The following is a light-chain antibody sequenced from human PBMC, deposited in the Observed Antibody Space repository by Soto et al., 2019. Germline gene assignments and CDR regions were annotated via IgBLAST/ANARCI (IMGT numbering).Light chain of an antibody. CDR1: QRVAKF. CDR3: QQRTNLPLT. Sequence: EIVLTQSPDTLSLSPGESATLSCRASQRVAKFLAWYQQKGGQAPRLLIFDASTRATGVPGRFNGSGSGTDFTLTINSLQPDDAAVYFCQQRTNLPLTFGGGTKVEVK. CDR2: DAS. V-gene: IGKV3-11*01. J-gene: IGKJ4*01.